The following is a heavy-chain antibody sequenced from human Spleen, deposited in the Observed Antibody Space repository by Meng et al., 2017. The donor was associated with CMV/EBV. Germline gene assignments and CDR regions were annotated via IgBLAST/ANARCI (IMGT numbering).Heavy chain of an antibody. D-gene: IGHD2-2*01. CDR2: IRYDGSDK. CDR3: ATVNAAAANYYYYYGMDV. J-gene: IGHJ6*02. CDR1: GFTFGDYA. Sequence: GGSLRLSCTASGFTFGDYAMSWVRQAPGKGLEWVAFIRYDGSDKFYADSVKGRFTISRDNSKNTLYLQMNSLRTEDTAVYFCATVNAAAANYYYYYGMDVWGQGTTVTVSS. V-gene: IGHV3-30*02.